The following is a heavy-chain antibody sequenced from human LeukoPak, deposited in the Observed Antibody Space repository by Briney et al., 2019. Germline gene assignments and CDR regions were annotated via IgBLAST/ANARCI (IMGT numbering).Heavy chain of an antibody. J-gene: IGHJ6*03. CDR2: ISGSGGST. CDR3: AGDCSSTSCYYYMDV. Sequence: PGGSLRLSCAASGFTFSSYAMSWVRQAPGKGLEWVSAISGSGGSTYYADSVKGRFTISRDNSKNTLYLQMNSLRAEDTAVYYCAGDCSSTSCYYYMDVWGKGTTVTVSS. CDR1: GFTFSSYA. D-gene: IGHD2-2*01. V-gene: IGHV3-23*01.